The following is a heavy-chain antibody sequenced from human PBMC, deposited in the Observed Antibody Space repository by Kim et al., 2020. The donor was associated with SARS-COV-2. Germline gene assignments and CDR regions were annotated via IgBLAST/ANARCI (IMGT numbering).Heavy chain of an antibody. D-gene: IGHD6-19*01. Sequence: SETLSLTCTVSGGSVSSGSYYWSWIRQPPGKGLEWIGYIYYSGSTNYNPSLKSRVTISVDTSKNQFSLKLSSVTAADTAVYYCARLYSSGGTFDYWGQGTLVTVSS. CDR1: GGSVSSGSYY. CDR3: ARLYSSGGTFDY. V-gene: IGHV4-61*01. J-gene: IGHJ4*02. CDR2: IYYSGST.